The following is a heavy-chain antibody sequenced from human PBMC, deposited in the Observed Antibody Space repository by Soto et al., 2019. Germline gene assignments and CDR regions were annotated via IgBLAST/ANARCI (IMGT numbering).Heavy chain of an antibody. D-gene: IGHD5-12*01. CDR2: IYYSGTS. J-gene: IGHJ4*02. CDR1: GGSISTSAYY. CDR3: ASRVEGLYSGNDRYYFDY. V-gene: IGHV4-39*01. Sequence: SETLSLTCTGSGGSISTSAYYWGWIRQPPGKGLEWIGTIYYSGTSYHNPSLKGRVTISVDTSKNQFSLTLTSVTAADTAVYYCASRVEGLYSGNDRYYFDYWGQGTLVTVSS.